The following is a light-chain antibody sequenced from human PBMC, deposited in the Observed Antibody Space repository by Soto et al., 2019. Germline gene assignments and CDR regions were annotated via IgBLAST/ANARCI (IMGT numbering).Light chain of an antibody. Sequence: EVVLTQSPGTLSLSPGERATLSCGASQSVTGNYLAWYQQKPGQAPRLXSYGISKRAAGIPDRFTGSGSGTEFTLTIDGLEPEDFEVYYCQQYTQSLWTFGQGTKVDIK. V-gene: IGKV3-20*01. CDR1: QSVTGNY. CDR2: GIS. CDR3: QQYTQSLWT. J-gene: IGKJ1*01.